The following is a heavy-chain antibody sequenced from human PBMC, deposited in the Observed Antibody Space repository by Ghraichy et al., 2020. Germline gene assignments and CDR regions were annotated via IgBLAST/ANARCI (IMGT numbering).Heavy chain of an antibody. J-gene: IGHJ4*02. Sequence: SETLSLTCTVSGGSISSYYWSWIRQPPGKGLEWIGYIYYSGSTNYNPSLKSRVTISVDTSKNQFSLKLSSVTAADTAVDYCARHGGYDYVWGSYRYTREKPVFDYWGQGTLVTVSS. D-gene: IGHD3-16*02. V-gene: IGHV4-59*08. CDR1: GGSISSYY. CDR3: ARHGGYDYVWGSYRYTREKPVFDY. CDR2: IYYSGST.